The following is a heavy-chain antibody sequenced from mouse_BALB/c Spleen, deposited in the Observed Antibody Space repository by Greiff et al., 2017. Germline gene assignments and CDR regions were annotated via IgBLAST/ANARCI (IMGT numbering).Heavy chain of an antibody. Sequence: QVQLQQSGAELMKPGASVKISCKATGYTFSSYWIEWVKQRPGHGLEWSGEILPGSGSTNYNEKFKGKATFTADTSSNTAYMQLSSLTSEDSAVYYCADYYGSSSPWFAYWGQGTLVTVSA. CDR1: GYTFSSYW. D-gene: IGHD1-1*01. CDR3: ADYYGSSSPWFAY. J-gene: IGHJ3*01. V-gene: IGHV1-9*01. CDR2: ILPGSGST.